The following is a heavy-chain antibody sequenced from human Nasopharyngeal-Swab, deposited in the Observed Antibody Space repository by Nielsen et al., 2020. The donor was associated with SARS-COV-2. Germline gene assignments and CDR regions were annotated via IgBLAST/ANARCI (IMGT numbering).Heavy chain of an antibody. CDR2: IYYSGST. CDR3: ARLRGLFGY. V-gene: IGHV4-39*01. J-gene: IGHJ4*02. Sequence: WIRQPPGKGLEWIGSIYYSGSTYYNASLKSRVTISVDTSKNQFSLKLSSVTAADTAVYYCARLRGLFGYWSQGTLVTVSS.